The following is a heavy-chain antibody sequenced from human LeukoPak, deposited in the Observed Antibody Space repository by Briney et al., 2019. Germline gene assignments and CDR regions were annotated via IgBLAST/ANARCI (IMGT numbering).Heavy chain of an antibody. CDR2: IYYSGST. D-gene: IGHD2-2*02. V-gene: IGHV4-30-4*01. Sequence: SQTLSLTCTVSGGSISSGDYYWRWIRQPPGKGLEWIGYIYYSGSTYYNPSLKSRVTISVDTSKNQFSLKLSSVTAADTAVYCCASLYCSSTSCYTSDYWGQGTLVTVSS. CDR3: ASLYCSSTSCYTSDY. CDR1: GGSISSGDYY. J-gene: IGHJ4*02.